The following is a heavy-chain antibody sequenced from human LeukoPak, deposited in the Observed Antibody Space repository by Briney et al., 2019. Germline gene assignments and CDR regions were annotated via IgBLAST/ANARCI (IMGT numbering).Heavy chain of an antibody. CDR3: AKVRWYYGSGGQGY. V-gene: IGHV3-23*01. D-gene: IGHD3-10*01. CDR1: GFAFSSYW. Sequence: GGSLRLSCEASGFAFSSYWMHWVRQAPGKGLEWVAAISGGGGTTYYADSVKGRFTISRDNSKSTLYLQMNSLRADDTAVYYCAKVRWYYGSGGQGYWGQGTLATVSS. J-gene: IGHJ4*02. CDR2: ISGGGGTT.